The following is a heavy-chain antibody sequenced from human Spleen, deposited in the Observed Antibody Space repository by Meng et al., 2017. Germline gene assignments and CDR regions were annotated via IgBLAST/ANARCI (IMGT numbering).Heavy chain of an antibody. D-gene: IGHD1-26*01. V-gene: IGHV3-7*01. CDR1: GFTFSSYW. J-gene: IGHJ3*01. Sequence: AALRLSCAASGFTFSSYWMSWVRQAPGKGLEWVANIKQDGSEKYYVDSVKGRFTISRDKSMITLYLQLNSLRSEDTAMYYCAREIQATVGASSSSAFDLWGQGTMVTVSS. CDR2: IKQDGSEK. CDR3: AREIQATVGASSSSAFDL.